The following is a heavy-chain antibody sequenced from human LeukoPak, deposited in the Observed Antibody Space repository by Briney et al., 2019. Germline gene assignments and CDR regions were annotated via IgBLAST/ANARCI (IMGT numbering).Heavy chain of an antibody. CDR1: GFTFSSYW. J-gene: IGHJ4*02. Sequence: GGSLRLSCAASGFTFSSYWMHWVRQAPGKGLVWVSRINSDGSSTRYADSVKGRFNISRDSAKNTLYLQRNSRRAEDTAVYYCAREDSSGVYWGQGTLVTVSS. D-gene: IGHD3-22*01. CDR3: AREDSSGVY. CDR2: INSDGSST. V-gene: IGHV3-74*01.